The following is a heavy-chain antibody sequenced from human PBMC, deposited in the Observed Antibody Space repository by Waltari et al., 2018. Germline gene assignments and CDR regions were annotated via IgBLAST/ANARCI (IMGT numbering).Heavy chain of an antibody. CDR1: GGSISSGRYY. V-gene: IGHV4-39*02. J-gene: IGHJ1*01. Sequence: QPPLQESGPGPVKPSETLSLTCPVPGGSISSGRYYWGWIRQSPGKGLEWIGSVYYSWSVYSDGKTYQNPSLKGRVTISVDLSKNEFSLKLESVTAADAAVYFCARDQEFYQHWGQGTLVTVSS. CDR2: VYYSWSV. CDR3: ARDQEFYQH.